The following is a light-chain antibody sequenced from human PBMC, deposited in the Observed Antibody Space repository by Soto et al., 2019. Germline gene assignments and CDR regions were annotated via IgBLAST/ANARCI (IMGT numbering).Light chain of an antibody. Sequence: EIVLTQSPGTLSLSPGERATLSCRASQRITNKSLGWYQQKPGQAPRLLIYGASTRATGIPARFSGSGSGTEFTLTISSLQSEDFAVYYCQQYNNWPRTFGQGTKVDIK. CDR1: QRITNKS. CDR3: QQYNNWPRT. V-gene: IGKV3-15*01. CDR2: GAS. J-gene: IGKJ1*01.